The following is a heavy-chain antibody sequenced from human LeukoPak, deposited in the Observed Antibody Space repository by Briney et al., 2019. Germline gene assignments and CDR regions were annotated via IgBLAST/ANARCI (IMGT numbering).Heavy chain of an antibody. Sequence: PGGSLRLSCATSGFTFSSYWMNWVRQAPGKGLEWVANIKQDGSEKYYVDSVEGRFTISRDNAKNSLYLQMNSLRAEDTALYYCARAASTGTVDYWGQGTLVTVSS. V-gene: IGHV3-7*01. CDR2: IKQDGSEK. D-gene: IGHD6-13*01. J-gene: IGHJ4*02. CDR3: ARAASTGTVDY. CDR1: GFTFSSYW.